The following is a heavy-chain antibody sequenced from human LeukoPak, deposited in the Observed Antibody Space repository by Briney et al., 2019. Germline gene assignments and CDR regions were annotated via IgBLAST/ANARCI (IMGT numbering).Heavy chain of an antibody. D-gene: IGHD4-17*01. J-gene: IGHJ4*02. CDR2: IYSGGST. Sequence: GGSLRLSCAASGFTVSSNYMSWVRQAPGKGLEWVSVIYSGGSTYYADSVKGRFTISRDNAKNSLYLQMNSLRAEDTAVYYCARAGDYGDYDYWGQGTLVTVSS. CDR1: GFTVSSNY. V-gene: IGHV3-53*01. CDR3: ARAGDYGDYDY.